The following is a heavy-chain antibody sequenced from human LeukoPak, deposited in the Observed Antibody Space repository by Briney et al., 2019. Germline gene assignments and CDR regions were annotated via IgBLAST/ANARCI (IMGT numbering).Heavy chain of an antibody. V-gene: IGHV3-15*01. D-gene: IGHD1-26*01. CDR1: GFTMRNAW. J-gene: IGHJ4*02. CDR2: MKSEARGGTP. Sequence: GGPLSLSCAASGFTMRNAWVSWVRQAPGKGLEWVGRMKSEARGGTPDYAAFVKGKFIISIDDSRNTLYLQIKSLRAEDTAVYYWARLQPGSVGATSDYWGQGTLVTVAS. CDR3: ARLQPGSVGATSDY.